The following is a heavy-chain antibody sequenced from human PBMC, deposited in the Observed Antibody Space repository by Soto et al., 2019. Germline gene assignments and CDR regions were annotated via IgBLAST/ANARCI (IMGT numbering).Heavy chain of an antibody. CDR2: IIPILGIA. Sequence: SVKVSCTASGGTFSSYTISWVRQAPGQGLEWMGRIIPILGIANYVQKFQGRVTITADKSTSTAYMELSSLRSEDTAVYYCARGDYYDSSGYPPQYFQHWGQGTLVTVSS. V-gene: IGHV1-69*02. CDR1: GGTFSSYT. D-gene: IGHD3-22*01. J-gene: IGHJ1*01. CDR3: ARGDYYDSSGYPPQYFQH.